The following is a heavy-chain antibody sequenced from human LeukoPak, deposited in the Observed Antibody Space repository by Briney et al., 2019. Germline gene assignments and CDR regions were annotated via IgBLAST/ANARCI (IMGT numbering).Heavy chain of an antibody. CDR1: GYTFTSYA. Sequence: ASVKVSCKASGYTFTSYAMHWVRQAPGQRFEWMGWINAGNGNTKYSQKFQGRVTITRDTSASTAYMELSSLRSEDTAVYYCARTPSNGYCSGGSCYATSNWFDPWGQGTLVTVSS. CDR3: ARTPSNGYCSGGSCYATSNWFDP. J-gene: IGHJ5*02. CDR2: INAGNGNT. V-gene: IGHV1-3*01. D-gene: IGHD2-15*01.